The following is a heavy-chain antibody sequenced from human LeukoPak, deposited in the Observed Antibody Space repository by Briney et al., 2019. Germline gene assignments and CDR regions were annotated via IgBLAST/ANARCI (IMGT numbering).Heavy chain of an antibody. Sequence: AXETLSLTCNVSGGSISYYYWTWIREPPGRGLEWIGSISNSGSTNYNPSLKSRVTISVDTSKNQISLKLSSVTAADTAVYYCARSRDGYNLGYWGQGTLVTVSS. J-gene: IGHJ4*02. D-gene: IGHD5-24*01. CDR3: ARSRDGYNLGY. CDR2: ISNSGST. V-gene: IGHV4-59*01. CDR1: GGSISYYY.